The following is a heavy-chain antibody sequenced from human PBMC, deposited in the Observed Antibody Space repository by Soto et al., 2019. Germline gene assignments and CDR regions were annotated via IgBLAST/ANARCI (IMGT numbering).Heavy chain of an antibody. Sequence: EVQLVESGGGLVQPGGSLRLSCAASGFSISDCSMNWARRAPGKGLEWISYISTNNDAIYYADSVKGRFTISRDNAKNSLYLQMNSLRAEDTAVYYCASVLGSRRSGSYPSYWGQGTLVTVSS. D-gene: IGHD3-10*01. CDR2: ISTNNDAI. J-gene: IGHJ4*02. V-gene: IGHV3-48*01. CDR1: GFSISDCS. CDR3: ASVLGSRRSGSYPSY.